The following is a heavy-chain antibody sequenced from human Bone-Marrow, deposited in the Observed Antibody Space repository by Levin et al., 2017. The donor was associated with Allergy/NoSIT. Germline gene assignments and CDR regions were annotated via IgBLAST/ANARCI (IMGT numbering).Heavy chain of an antibody. Sequence: SQTLSLTCAVSGGSLDGHYWTWIRQSPGKGLEWIGEISHHGSPTYNPSLTSRLSISVHKSRHQFSLRLTAVTAADTAVHYSARGAGIVLGDVSVEDYYFDYWGQGAQVTVSS. CDR3: ARGAGIVLGDVSVEDYYFDY. CDR2: ISHHGSP. V-gene: IGHV4-34*01. D-gene: IGHD3-16*01. J-gene: IGHJ4*01. CDR1: GGSLDGHY.